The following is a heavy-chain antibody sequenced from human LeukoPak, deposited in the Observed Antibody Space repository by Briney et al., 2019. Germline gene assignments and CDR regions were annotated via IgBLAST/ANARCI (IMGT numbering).Heavy chain of an antibody. J-gene: IGHJ6*04. Sequence: ASVKVSCKASGGTFSSYAFSWVRQAPAQGLEWMGGIFPIFGTANYAQEFEGRVTITADESTSTAYMELSSLRSEDTAVYYCARARCSEGSCRDRGELYYGMDVWGKGTTVTVSS. CDR1: GGTFSSYA. CDR2: IFPIFGTA. V-gene: IGHV1-69*13. CDR3: ARARCSEGSCRDRGELYYGMDV. D-gene: IGHD2-15*01.